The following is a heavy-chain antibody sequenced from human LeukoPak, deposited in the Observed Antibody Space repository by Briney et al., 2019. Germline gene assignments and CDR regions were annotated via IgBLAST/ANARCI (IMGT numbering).Heavy chain of an antibody. V-gene: IGHV4-39*01. CDR2: IYYSGST. D-gene: IGHD3-16*01. Sequence: GSLRLSCAASGFPISSNYMTWVRQAPGKGLEWIGSIYYSGSTYYNPSLKSRVTISVDTSKNQFSLKLSSVTAADTAVYYCASHAFGGGFWGQGTLVTVSS. CDR3: ASHAFGGGF. J-gene: IGHJ4*02. CDR1: GFPISSNY.